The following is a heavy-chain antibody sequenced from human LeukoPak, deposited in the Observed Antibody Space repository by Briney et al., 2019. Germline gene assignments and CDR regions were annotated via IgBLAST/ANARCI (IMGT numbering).Heavy chain of an antibody. D-gene: IGHD3-3*01. V-gene: IGHV4-59*01. J-gene: IGHJ4*02. CDR3: AREAVYYDFWSGYYTYGNFDY. CDR1: GGSISSYY. CDR2: IYYSGST. Sequence: EPSETLSLTCTVSGGSISSYYWSWIRQPPGKGLEWIGYIYYSGSTNYNPSRKSRVTISVDTSKNQFSLKLSSVTAADTAVYYCAREAVYYDFWSGYYTYGNFDYWGQGTLVTVSS.